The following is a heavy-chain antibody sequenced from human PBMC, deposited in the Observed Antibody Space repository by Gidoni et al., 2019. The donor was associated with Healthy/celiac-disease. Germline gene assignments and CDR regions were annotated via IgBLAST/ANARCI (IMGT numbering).Heavy chain of an antibody. CDR1: GFPFSSYG. V-gene: IGHV3-23*01. CDR3: AKPVQLWLPADFDY. Sequence: EVQLLESGRGLVQPGGSLRLSCAASGFPFSSYGMSWVRQAPGKGLEWVSAISGSGGSTYYADSVKGRFTISRDNSKNTLYLQMNSLRAEDTAVYYCAKPVQLWLPADFDYWGQGTLVTVSS. CDR2: ISGSGGST. J-gene: IGHJ4*02. D-gene: IGHD5-18*01.